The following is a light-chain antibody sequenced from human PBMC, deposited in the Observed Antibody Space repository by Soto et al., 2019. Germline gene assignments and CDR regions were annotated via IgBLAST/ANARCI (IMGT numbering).Light chain of an antibody. CDR2: GDN. CDR3: HTFDSSLTISWV. Sequence: QSVLTQPPSVSGAPGQRVNIPCTGSRSNIGRGYAVHWYQQVLGSAPRLLLSGDNNRPSGVPYRFSGSRSGTSASLAITGLQAEDVADYYCHTFDSSLTISWVFGGGTQLTVL. V-gene: IGLV1-40*01. J-gene: IGLJ3*02. CDR1: RSNIGRGYA.